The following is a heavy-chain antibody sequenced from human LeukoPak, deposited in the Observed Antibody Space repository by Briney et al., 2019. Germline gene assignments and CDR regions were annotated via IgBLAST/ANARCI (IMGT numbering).Heavy chain of an antibody. CDR2: IYYSGST. V-gene: IGHV4-59*08. CDR1: GGSISSYY. D-gene: IGHD3-22*01. J-gene: IGHJ3*02. CDR3: ARAPYYHDSSRAFDI. Sequence: SETLSLTCTVSGGSISSYYWSWIRQPPGKGLEWIGYIYYSGSTNYNPSLKSRVTISVDTSKNQFSLKLSSVTAADTAVYYCARAPYYHDSSRAFDIWGQGTMVTVSS.